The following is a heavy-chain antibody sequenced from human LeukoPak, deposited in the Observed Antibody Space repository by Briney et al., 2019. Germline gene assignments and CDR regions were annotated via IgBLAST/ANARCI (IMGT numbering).Heavy chain of an antibody. Sequence: GGSLRLSCAASGFTFSSYWMHWVRQAPGKGLVWVSRITGGGSGANYADSVKGRFTISRDNAKNVLFLQMNSLRAEDTAVYYCARHIAGDAFDIWGQGTMVTVSS. J-gene: IGHJ3*02. CDR3: ARHIAGDAFDI. V-gene: IGHV3-74*01. CDR1: GFTFSSYW. D-gene: IGHD2-21*01. CDR2: ITGGGSGA.